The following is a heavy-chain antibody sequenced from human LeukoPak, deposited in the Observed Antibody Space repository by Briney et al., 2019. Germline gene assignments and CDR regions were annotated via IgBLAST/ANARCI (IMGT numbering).Heavy chain of an antibody. CDR1: GGSFSGYY. CDR2: INHSGST. CDR3: ARVVPAAIQPFRFHP. Sequence: PSETLSLTCAVYGGSFSGYYWSWIRQPPGKGLEWIGEINHSGSTYYNPSLKSRVTISVDTSKNQFSLKLSSVTAADTAVYYCARVVPAAIQPFRFHPWGQGT. J-gene: IGHJ5*01. V-gene: IGHV4-34*01. D-gene: IGHD2-2*02.